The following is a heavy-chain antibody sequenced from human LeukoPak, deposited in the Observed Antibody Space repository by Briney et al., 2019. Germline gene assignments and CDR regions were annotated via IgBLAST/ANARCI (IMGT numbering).Heavy chain of an antibody. CDR1: GFTFSSYG. CDR2: ISYDGSNK. Sequence: PGGSLRLSCAASGFTFSSYGMHWVRQAPGKGLEWVAVISYDGSNKYYADSVKGRFTISRDNSKNTLYLQMNSLRAEDTAVYYCAKPSGTHIAAAATYDYWGQGTLVTVSS. J-gene: IGHJ4*02. D-gene: IGHD6-13*01. CDR3: AKPSGTHIAAAATYDY. V-gene: IGHV3-30*18.